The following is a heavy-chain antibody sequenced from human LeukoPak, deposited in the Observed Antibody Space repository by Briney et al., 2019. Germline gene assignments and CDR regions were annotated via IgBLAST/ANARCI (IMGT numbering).Heavy chain of an antibody. CDR3: AKGNQRTYSLSYNWFDP. CDR1: GFTFSSYA. CDR2: ISGSGGST. J-gene: IGHJ5*02. D-gene: IGHD1-14*01. Sequence: GGSLRLSCAASGFTFSSYAMSWVRQAPGKGLAWVSAISGSGGSTYYADSVKGRFTISRDNSKNTLYLQMNSLRAEDTAVYYCAKGNQRTYSLSYNWFDPWGQGTLVTVSS. V-gene: IGHV3-23*01.